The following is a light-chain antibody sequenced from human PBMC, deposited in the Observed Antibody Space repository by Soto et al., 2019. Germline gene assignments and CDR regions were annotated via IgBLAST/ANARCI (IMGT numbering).Light chain of an antibody. CDR1: QTVSSS. CDR3: QQYNNWPTWT. Sequence: EFVLTQSPGTLSLSPGERATLSCRASQTVSSSLAWYQQKPGQAPRLLIYEASNRATGIPARFSGSGSGADFTLTISRLEPEDFAVYYCQQYNNWPTWTFGQGTKVDIK. CDR2: EAS. V-gene: IGKV3-11*01. J-gene: IGKJ1*01.